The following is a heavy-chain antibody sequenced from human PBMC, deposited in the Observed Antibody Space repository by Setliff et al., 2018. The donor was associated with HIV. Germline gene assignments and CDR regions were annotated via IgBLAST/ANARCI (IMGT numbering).Heavy chain of an antibody. CDR2: IRYDGSGK. D-gene: IGHD6-13*01. Sequence: GGSLRLPCEISGFTFSNYGMHWVRQAPGKGLEWVAFIRYDGSGKYYVDSVKGRFTVSRDNSKNTLYLQMNSLRPEDTALYYCAKDRLLDGSSWYYLDYWGQGTLVTVSS. CDR3: AKDRLLDGSSWYYLDY. V-gene: IGHV3-30*02. CDR1: GFTFSNYG. J-gene: IGHJ4*02.